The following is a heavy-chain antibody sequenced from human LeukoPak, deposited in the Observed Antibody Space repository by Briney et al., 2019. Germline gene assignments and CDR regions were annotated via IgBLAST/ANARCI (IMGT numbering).Heavy chain of an antibody. D-gene: IGHD3-16*01. J-gene: IGHJ5*02. Sequence: GGGLRLSCAASGFTFSSDSMKWGREAPGKGLECVSSITSSSRTTYSAASVKGRFTISRDNAKTSLYLQMNSLRAEDTAVYSCAARLPAWGQGTLVTVSS. CDR3: AARLPA. CDR1: GFTFSSDS. CDR2: ITSSSRTT. V-gene: IGHV3-48*04.